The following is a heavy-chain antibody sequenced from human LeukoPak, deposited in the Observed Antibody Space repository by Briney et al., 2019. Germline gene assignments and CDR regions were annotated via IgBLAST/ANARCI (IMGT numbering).Heavy chain of an antibody. CDR2: ISYDGSNK. V-gene: IGHV3-30-3*02. CDR1: GFTFSSYA. J-gene: IGHJ4*02. D-gene: IGHD6-19*01. Sequence: GGSLRLSCAASGFTFSSYAMHWVRQAPGKGLEWVAVISYDGSNKYYADSVKGRFTISRDNSKNTLYLQMNSLRAEDTAVYYCAKTFQAVAGPGVNWGQGTLVTVSS. CDR3: AKTFQAVAGPGVN.